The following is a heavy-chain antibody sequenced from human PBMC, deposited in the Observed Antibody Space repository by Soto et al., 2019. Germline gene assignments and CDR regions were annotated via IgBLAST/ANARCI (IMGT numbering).Heavy chain of an antibody. CDR1: GGSISSSSYY. CDR2: IYYSGST. Sequence: QLQLQESGPGLVKPSETLSLTCTVSGGSISSSSYYWGWIRQPPGKGLEWIGSIYYSGSTYYNPSLKSRVTISVDTSKNQFSLKLSSVTAADTAVYYCARHFGVVVAAMEGGDAFDIWGQGTMVTVSS. CDR3: ARHFGVVVAAMEGGDAFDI. J-gene: IGHJ3*02. D-gene: IGHD2-15*01. V-gene: IGHV4-39*01.